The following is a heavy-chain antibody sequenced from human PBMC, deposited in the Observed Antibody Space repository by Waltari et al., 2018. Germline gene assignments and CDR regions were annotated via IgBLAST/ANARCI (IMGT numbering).Heavy chain of an antibody. CDR3: ARDLRSSSSADDY. D-gene: IGHD6-6*01. J-gene: IGHJ4*02. V-gene: IGHV3-21*01. CDR2: ISSSSSYI. Sequence: EVQLVESGGGLVKPGGSLRLSCAASGFTFSSYSMNWVRQAPGKGLEWGSSISSSSSYIYDADSVKGRFTIARDNAKNSLYLQMNSLRAEDTAVYYCARDLRSSSSADDYWGQGTLVTVSS. CDR1: GFTFSSYS.